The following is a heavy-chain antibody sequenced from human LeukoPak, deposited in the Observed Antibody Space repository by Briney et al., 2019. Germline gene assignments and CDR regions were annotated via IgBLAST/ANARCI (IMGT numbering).Heavy chain of an antibody. J-gene: IGHJ6*02. V-gene: IGHV3-33*01. D-gene: IGHD3-22*01. CDR2: IWYDGSNK. CDR3: ARDGGYYDLYYYYGMDV. CDR1: GFTFSSYG. Sequence: PGRSLRLSCAASGFTFSSYGMHWVRQAPGKGLEWVAVIWYDGSNKYYADSVKGRFTISRDNSKNTPYLQMNSLRAEDTAVYYCARDGGYYDLYYYYGMDVWGQGTTVTVSS.